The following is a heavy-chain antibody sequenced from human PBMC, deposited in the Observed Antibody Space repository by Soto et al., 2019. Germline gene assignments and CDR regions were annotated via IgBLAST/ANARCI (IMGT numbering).Heavy chain of an antibody. J-gene: IGHJ6*02. D-gene: IGHD2-21*02. CDR3: ARPQFASHCCYGMDV. Sequence: QVQLVQSGAEVKKPGASVRVSCKASGYTFTSYYMHWVRQAPGQGLEWMGSINPSRTTTDYAQKCQGRATMTSDTSTSTDHRELSSLRSEDSSVYYCARPQFASHCCYGMDVWGQGTTVTVSS. CDR1: GYTFTSYY. V-gene: IGHV1-46*01. CDR2: INPSRTTT.